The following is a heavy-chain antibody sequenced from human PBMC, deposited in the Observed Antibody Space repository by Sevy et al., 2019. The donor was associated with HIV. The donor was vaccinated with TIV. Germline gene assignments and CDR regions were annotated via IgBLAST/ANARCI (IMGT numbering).Heavy chain of an antibody. CDR3: ACLSSPFVSSGYYYFDS. CDR2: IYISGST. CDR1: GGSISSYY. V-gene: IGHV4-4*07. Sequence: SETLSLTCTVSGGSISSYYWSWIRQPAGKGLEWIGRIYISGSTNYNPSLKSRVTMSVDTSKNQFSLMLSSVTAADTAVYFCACLSSPFVSSGYYYFDSWGQGTLVTVSS. J-gene: IGHJ4*02. D-gene: IGHD3-22*01.